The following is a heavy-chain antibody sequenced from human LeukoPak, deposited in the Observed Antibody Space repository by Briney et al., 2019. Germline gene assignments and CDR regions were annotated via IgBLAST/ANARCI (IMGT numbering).Heavy chain of an antibody. CDR1: GYGFHSYG. V-gene: IGHV1-18*01. J-gene: IGHJ4*02. CDR3: ARDGGRLQTPESPINDY. D-gene: IGHD1-14*01. Sequence: ASVKVSCKASGYGFHSYGITWVRQAPGHGLEWMGWISGHDDRTEYAQKFQGRVTMSTDKSTNTASMELRRLTYDDTGVYYCARDGGRLQTPESPINDYWGQGTLVTVSS. CDR2: ISGHDDRT.